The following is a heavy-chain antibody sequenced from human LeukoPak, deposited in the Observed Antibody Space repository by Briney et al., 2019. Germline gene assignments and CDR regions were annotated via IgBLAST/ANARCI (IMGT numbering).Heavy chain of an antibody. V-gene: IGHV4-39*01. Sequence: PSETPSLTCTVSGGSISSNSYFWAWIRQPPGKGLEWIGGIFYSGTTYYNPSLKSRVTISVDTSKNQFSLKVASVTAADTAVYYCARRAAYNNYYFDYWGQGILVTVSS. CDR2: IFYSGTT. CDR1: GGSISSNSYF. D-gene: IGHD1-1*01. J-gene: IGHJ4*02. CDR3: ARRAAYNNYYFDY.